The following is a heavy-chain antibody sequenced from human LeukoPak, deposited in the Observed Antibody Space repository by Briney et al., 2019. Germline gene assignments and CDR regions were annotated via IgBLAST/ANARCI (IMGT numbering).Heavy chain of an antibody. Sequence: ASVKVSCKASGYTFTGYYMHWVRQAPGQGLEGMGWINPNSGGTNYAQKFQGRVTMTRDTSISTAYMELSRLRSDDTAVYYCASDPTKSGSSSLDHDAFDIWGQGTMVTVSS. V-gene: IGHV1-2*02. CDR1: GYTFTGYY. CDR2: INPNSGGT. D-gene: IGHD1-26*01. J-gene: IGHJ3*02. CDR3: ASDPTKSGSSSLDHDAFDI.